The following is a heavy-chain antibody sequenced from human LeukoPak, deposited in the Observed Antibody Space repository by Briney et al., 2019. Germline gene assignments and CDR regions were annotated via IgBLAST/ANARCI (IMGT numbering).Heavy chain of an antibody. Sequence: GGSLRLSCAASGFTFSTYTMNWVRQAPGKGLEWVSSISGNTIYIHYADSLKGRFTISRDNARNSLYLQINSLRAEDTAVYFCARYGATLDYWGQGTLDTVSS. CDR2: ISGNTIYI. CDR1: GFTFSTYT. CDR3: ARYGATLDY. J-gene: IGHJ4*02. V-gene: IGHV3-21*01. D-gene: IGHD1-26*01.